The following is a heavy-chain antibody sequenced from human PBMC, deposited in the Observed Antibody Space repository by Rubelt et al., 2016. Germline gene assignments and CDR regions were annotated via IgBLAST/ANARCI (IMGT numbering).Heavy chain of an antibody. J-gene: IGHJ4*02. CDR3: KSDGPPGDY. CDR2: IYYSGST. Sequence: QVQLQQWGAGLLKPSETLSLTCGVYDGSFSGYFWSWIRQPPGKGLEWIGYIYYSGSTNYNPPLKRRFTISVDPSKNQFSLKLSSGTAADTAVYYCKSDGPPGDYWGQGTLVTVSS. CDR1: DGSFSGYF. V-gene: IGHV4-34*01.